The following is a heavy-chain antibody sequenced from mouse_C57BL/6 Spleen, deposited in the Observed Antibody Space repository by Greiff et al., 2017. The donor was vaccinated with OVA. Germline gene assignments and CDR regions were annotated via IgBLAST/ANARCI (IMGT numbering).Heavy chain of an antibody. CDR2: LSSGGSYT. J-gene: IGHJ3*01. Sequence: EVKLMESGGDLVKPGGSLKLSCAASGFTFSSYGMSWVRQTPDKRLEWVATLSSGGSYTYYPDSVKGRFTISRDNAKNTQYLQMSRLKSEDTAMYYGARHDVYAVSAWFAYWGGGTLVTVSA. V-gene: IGHV5-6*01. CDR3: ARHDVYAVSAWFAY. CDR1: GFTFSSYG. D-gene: IGHD2-2*01.